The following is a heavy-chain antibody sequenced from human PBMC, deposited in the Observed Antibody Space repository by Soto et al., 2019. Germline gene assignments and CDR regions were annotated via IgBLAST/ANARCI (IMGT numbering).Heavy chain of an antibody. CDR3: ARGPPGSSSPYYFDY. D-gene: IGHD6-6*01. J-gene: IGHJ4*02. CDR1: GGSFSGYY. V-gene: IGHV4-34*01. CDR2: INHSGST. Sequence: SETLSLTCAVYGGSFSGYYWSWIRQPPGKGLEWIGEINHSGSTNYNPSLKSRVTISVDTSKNQFSLKLSSVTAADTAVYYCARGPPGSSSPYYFDYWGQGTLVTVSS.